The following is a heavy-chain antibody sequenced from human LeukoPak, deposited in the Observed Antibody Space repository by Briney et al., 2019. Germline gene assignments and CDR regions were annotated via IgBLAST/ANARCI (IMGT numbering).Heavy chain of an antibody. J-gene: IGHJ3*02. CDR3: AKLDTMIVVSDAFDI. CDR2: ICSDSGGI. D-gene: IGHD3-22*01. V-gene: IGHV3-23*01. Sequence: GGSLRLSCAASGFTFSSFAMIWVRQAPGKGLEWVSAICSDSGGINYADSVKGRFTISRDNSKNTLYLQMNSLRAEDTAVYYCAKLDTMIVVSDAFDIWGQGTMVTVSS. CDR1: GFTFSSFA.